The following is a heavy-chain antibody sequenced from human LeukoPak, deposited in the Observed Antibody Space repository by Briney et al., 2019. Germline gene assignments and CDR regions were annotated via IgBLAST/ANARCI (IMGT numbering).Heavy chain of an antibody. CDR3: VRDLGGRSGH. CDR1: GFTFSSYA. V-gene: IGHV3-23*01. CDR2: ISGSGGST. J-gene: IGHJ4*02. Sequence: GGSLRLSCAASGFTFSSYAMSWVRQAPGKGLEWVSAISGSGGSTYYADSVKGRSTIFRDNAKNTLYLQMNSLRAEDTAVYYCVRDLGGRSGHWGQGTLVTVSS. D-gene: IGHD1-26*01.